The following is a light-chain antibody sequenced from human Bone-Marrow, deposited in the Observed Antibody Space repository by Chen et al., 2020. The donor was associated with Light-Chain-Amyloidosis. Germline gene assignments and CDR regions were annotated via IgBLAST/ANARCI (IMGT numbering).Light chain of an antibody. CDR2: KVS. CDR3: MQGTHWPPYS. Sequence: DVVMPKYPLSLPFTFGQPDSISCRSGRRLVYTDGNTYSNWFQQRPGQSPRRLIFKVSTRDSGVPDRFGGSGSGTYFTLKISRVEAEDVGVYYCMQGTHWPPYSFGQGTKLEIK. J-gene: IGKJ2*01. CDR1: RRLVYTDGNTY. V-gene: IGKV2-30*01.